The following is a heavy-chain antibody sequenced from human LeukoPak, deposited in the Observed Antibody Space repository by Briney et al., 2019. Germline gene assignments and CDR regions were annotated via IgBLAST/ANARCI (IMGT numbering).Heavy chain of an antibody. CDR1: GFTFSSYS. D-gene: IGHD4-17*01. V-gene: IGHV3-48*04. CDR3: AREARGPTVTTSYYYYGMDV. J-gene: IGHJ6*02. CDR2: ISSSSSTI. Sequence: GGSLRLSCAASGFTFSSYSMNWVRQAPGKGLEWVSYISSSSSTIYYADSVKGRFTISRDNAKNSLYLQMNSLRAEDTAVYYCAREARGPTVTTSYYYYGMDVWGQGTTVTVSS.